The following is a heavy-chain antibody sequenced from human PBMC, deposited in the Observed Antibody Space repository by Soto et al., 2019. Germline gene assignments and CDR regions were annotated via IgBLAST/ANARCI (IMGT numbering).Heavy chain of an antibody. CDR2: IYTSGST. V-gene: IGHV4-4*07. Sequence: SETLSLTCAVSGGSISSYYWSWIRQPAGKGLEWIGRIYTSGSTNYNPSLKSRVTMSVDTSKNQFSLKLSSVTAADTAVYYCARDILSAAAGYYYYGMDVWGQGTTVTVSS. CDR1: GGSISSYY. D-gene: IGHD6-13*01. J-gene: IGHJ6*02. CDR3: ARDILSAAAGYYYYGMDV.